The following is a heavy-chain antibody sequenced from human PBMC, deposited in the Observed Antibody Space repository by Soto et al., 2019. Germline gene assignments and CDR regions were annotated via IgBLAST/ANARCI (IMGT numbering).Heavy chain of an antibody. CDR2: IYPGDSDT. V-gene: IGHV5-51*03. D-gene: IGHD6-19*01. CDR3: ARTPRHFSSGWHRQYWYFDL. CDR1: GYSFTSYW. Sequence: EVQLVQSGAEVKKPGESLKISCKGSGYSFTSYWIGWVRQMPGKGLEWMGIIYPGDSDTRYSPSFQGQVTISADKSISTAYLQWSSLQASDTAMYYCARTPRHFSSGWHRQYWYFDLWGRGTLVTVSS. J-gene: IGHJ2*01.